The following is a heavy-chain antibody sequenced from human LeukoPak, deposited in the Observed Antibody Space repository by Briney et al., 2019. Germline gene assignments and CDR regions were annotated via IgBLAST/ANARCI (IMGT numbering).Heavy chain of an antibody. CDR1: GGSFSGYY. D-gene: IGHD6-13*01. CDR3: ARKNVQQLRRRYFDY. CDR2: INHSGST. J-gene: IGHJ4*02. Sequence: SETLSLTCAVYGGSFSGYYWSWIRQPPGKGLEWIGEINHSGSTNYNPSLKSRVTISVDTSKNQFSLKLSSVTAADTAVYYCARKNVQQLRRRYFDYWGQGTLVTVSS. V-gene: IGHV4-34*01.